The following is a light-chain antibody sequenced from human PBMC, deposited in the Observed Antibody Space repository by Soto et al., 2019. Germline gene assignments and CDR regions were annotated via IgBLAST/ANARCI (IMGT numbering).Light chain of an antibody. CDR2: DAS. Sequence: DIQMTQSPSSLSASVGDRVTITCQASQDISNYLNWYQQKPGKAPKLLIYDASNLETGVPSRFCGMASGTYFTYTISSLQPEDIATYYCQQYDNLPPLTVGGVTKVEIK. CDR1: QDISNY. V-gene: IGKV1-33*01. J-gene: IGKJ4*01. CDR3: QQYDNLPPLT.